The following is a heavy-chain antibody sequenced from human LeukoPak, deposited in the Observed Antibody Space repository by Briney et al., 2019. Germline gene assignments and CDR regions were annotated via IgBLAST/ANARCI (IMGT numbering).Heavy chain of an antibody. V-gene: IGHV5-51*01. Sequence: KVSCKASGYTFTSYWIGWVRQMPGKGLEWMGIIYPGDSDTRYSPSFQGQVTISADKSISTAYLQWSSLKASDTAMYYCARHVHGSGSFWFDPWGQGTLVTVSS. CDR2: IYPGDSDT. D-gene: IGHD3-10*01. CDR1: GYTFTSYW. CDR3: ARHVHGSGSFWFDP. J-gene: IGHJ5*02.